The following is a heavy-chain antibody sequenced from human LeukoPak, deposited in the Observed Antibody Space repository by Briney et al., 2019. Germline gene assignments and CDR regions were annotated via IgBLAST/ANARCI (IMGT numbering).Heavy chain of an antibody. CDR1: GGSISSSSYY. Sequence: PSETLSLTCTVSGGSISSSSYYWGWIRQPPGKGLEWIGSIYYSGSTYYNPSLKSRVAISVDTSKNQFSLKLSSVPAADTAVYSCARPVPSRLGWFDPWGQGTLVTVSS. CDR3: ARPVPSRLGWFDP. CDR2: IYYSGST. V-gene: IGHV4-39*01. D-gene: IGHD1-1*01. J-gene: IGHJ5*02.